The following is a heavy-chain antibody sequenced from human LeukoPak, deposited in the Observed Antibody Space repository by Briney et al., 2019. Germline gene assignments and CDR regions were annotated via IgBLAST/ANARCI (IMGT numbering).Heavy chain of an antibody. CDR3: AKSKNYYDSSGSVY. D-gene: IGHD3-22*01. J-gene: IGHJ4*02. CDR2: ISGSGGST. CDR1: GFTFSSYA. Sequence: PGGSLRLSCAASGFTFSSYAMSWVRQAPGKGLEWVSAISGSGGSTYYADSVKGRFTISRDNSKNTLYLQMNSLRAEDTAVYYCAKSKNYYDSSGSVYWGQGTLVTVSS. V-gene: IGHV3-23*01.